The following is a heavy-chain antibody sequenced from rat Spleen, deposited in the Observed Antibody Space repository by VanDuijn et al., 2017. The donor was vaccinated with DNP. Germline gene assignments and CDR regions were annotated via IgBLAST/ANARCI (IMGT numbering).Heavy chain of an antibody. CDR1: GFTFSDYA. Sequence: EVQLVESGGGLVQPGRSLKLSCAASGFTFSDYAMAWVRQSPKKGLEWVATIIYDGSSTYYRDSVRGRFTISRDNAKSTLYLQMDSLRSEDTATYFCARPSTNWYWYFDFWGPGTMVTVSS. J-gene: IGHJ1*01. CDR2: IIYDGSST. V-gene: IGHV5-17*01. D-gene: IGHD5-1*01. CDR3: ARPSTNWYWYFDF.